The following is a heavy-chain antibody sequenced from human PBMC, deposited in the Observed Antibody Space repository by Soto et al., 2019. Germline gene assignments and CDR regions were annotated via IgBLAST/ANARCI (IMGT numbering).Heavy chain of an antibody. CDR1: GFTFSGSA. J-gene: IGHJ4*02. CDR2: IRSKANSYAT. V-gene: IGHV3-73*01. Sequence: PGGSLRLSCAAPGFTFSGSAMHWVRQASGKGLEWVGRIRSKANSYATAYAASVKGRFTIPRDDSKNTAYLQMNSLKTEDTAVYYCTRQGGTHCSGGSCSDDYWGQGTLVTVSS. D-gene: IGHD2-15*01. CDR3: TRQGGTHCSGGSCSDDY.